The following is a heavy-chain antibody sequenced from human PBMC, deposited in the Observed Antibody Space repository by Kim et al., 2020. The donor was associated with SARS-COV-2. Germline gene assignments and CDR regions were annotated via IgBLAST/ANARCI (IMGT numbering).Heavy chain of an antibody. J-gene: IGHJ6*02. D-gene: IGHD2-15*01. CDR2: ISSSSSYI. Sequence: GGSLRLSCAASGFTFSSYSMNWVRQAPGKGLEWVSSISSSSSYIYYADSVKGRFTISRDNAKNSLYLQMNSLRAEDTAVYYCARDGCSGGSCYFFRFFFVVRGQGTTVTVSS. V-gene: IGHV3-21*01. CDR3: ARDGCSGGSCYFFRFFFVV. CDR1: GFTFSSYS.